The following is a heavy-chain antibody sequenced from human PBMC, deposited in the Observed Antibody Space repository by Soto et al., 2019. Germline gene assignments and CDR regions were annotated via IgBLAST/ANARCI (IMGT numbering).Heavy chain of an antibody. J-gene: IGHJ3*02. V-gene: IGHV4-59*08. CDR3: ARLTVTTYHDAFDI. Sequence: SETLSLTCTVSGGSISSYYWSWIRQPPGKGLEWIGYIYYSGSTNYNPSLKSRVTISVDTSKNQFSLKLSSVTAADTAVYYCARLTVTTYHDAFDIWGQGTMVTVSS. CDR1: GGSISSYY. CDR2: IYYSGST. D-gene: IGHD4-17*01.